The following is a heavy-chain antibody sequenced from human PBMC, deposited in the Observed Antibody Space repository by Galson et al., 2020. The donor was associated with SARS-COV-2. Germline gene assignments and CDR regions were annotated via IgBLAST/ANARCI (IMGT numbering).Heavy chain of an antibody. V-gene: IGHV2-70*11. J-gene: IGHJ4*02. D-gene: IGHD6-13*01. CDR3: ARIKPGMAPLREGYYVDY. CDR2: IDWDDDK. CDR1: GFSLSTSGMC. Sequence: ESGPTLVKPTQTLTLTCTFSGFSLSTSGMCVSWIRQPPGKALEWLARIDWDDDKYYSTSLKTRLTISKDTSKNQVVLTMTNMDPVDTATYYCARIKPGMAPLREGYYVDYWGQGTLVTVSS.